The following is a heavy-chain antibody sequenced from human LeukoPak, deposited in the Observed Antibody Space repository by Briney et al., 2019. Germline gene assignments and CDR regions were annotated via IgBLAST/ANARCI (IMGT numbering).Heavy chain of an antibody. CDR2: ISSSGSTI. Sequence: PGGSLRLSCAASGFIFSSYEMNWLRQAPGKGLEWVSHISSSGSTIYYAASVKGRFSISRDNAKNSLYLQMNSLRVEDTAVYYCARQLHPTGYYYYGMDLWGKGTAVTVPS. CDR1: GFIFSSYE. J-gene: IGHJ6*04. D-gene: IGHD1-1*01. CDR3: ARQLHPTGYYYYGMDL. V-gene: IGHV3-48*03.